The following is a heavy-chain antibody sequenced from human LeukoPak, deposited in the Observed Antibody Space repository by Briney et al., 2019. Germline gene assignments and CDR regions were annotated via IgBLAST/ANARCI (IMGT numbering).Heavy chain of an antibody. D-gene: IGHD4-23*01. Sequence: PSETLSLTCTVSGYSISSGYCWGWIRQPPGKGLEWIGSIYHSGSTYYNPSLKSRVTISVDTSKNQFSLKLSSVTAADTAVYYCARDWTTVVTGGFDYWGQGTLVTVSS. CDR1: GYSISSGYC. CDR2: IYHSGST. CDR3: ARDWTTVVTGGFDY. V-gene: IGHV4-38-2*02. J-gene: IGHJ4*02.